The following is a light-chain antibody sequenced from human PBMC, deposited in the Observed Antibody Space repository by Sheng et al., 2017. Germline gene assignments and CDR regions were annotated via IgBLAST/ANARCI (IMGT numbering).Light chain of an antibody. Sequence: EIVMTQSPVTLSVSPGERASLSCRASQSVFNNLAWYQQKPGRAPRPLIYGASTRASGVPARFSASGSGTEFTLTIDSLQSEDFAVYYCQQYNDWPRTFGPGTRVDIK. V-gene: IGKV3-15*01. CDR3: QQYNDWPRT. J-gene: IGKJ3*01. CDR1: QSVFNN. CDR2: GAS.